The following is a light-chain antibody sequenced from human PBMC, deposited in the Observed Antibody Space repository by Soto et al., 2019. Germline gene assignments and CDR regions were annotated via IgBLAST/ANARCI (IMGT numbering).Light chain of an antibody. V-gene: IGLV2-23*02. J-gene: IGLJ2*01. CDR3: CSYAGSSTLV. CDR2: EVS. CDR1: SSDVGSYNV. Sequence: QSVLTQPASVSGSPGQSINISCTGTSSDVGSYNVVSWYQQHPGKAPKLMIYEVSKRPSGVSNRFSGSKSGNTASLTISGLQAEDEADYYCCSYAGSSTLVFGGGTKLTVL.